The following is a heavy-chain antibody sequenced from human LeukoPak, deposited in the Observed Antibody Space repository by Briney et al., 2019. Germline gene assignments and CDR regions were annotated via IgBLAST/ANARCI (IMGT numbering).Heavy chain of an antibody. CDR1: GFTFSDYY. J-gene: IGHJ5*02. V-gene: IGHV3-11*01. Sequence: GGSLRLSCAASGFTFSDYYMSWIRQAPGKGLEWVSYISSSGSTIYYADSMKGRFTISRDNAKNSLYLKMNSLRAEDTAVYYCARSGHIVVVTAIPEWFDPWGQGTLVTVSS. D-gene: IGHD2-21*02. CDR3: ARSGHIVVVTAIPEWFDP. CDR2: ISSSGSTI.